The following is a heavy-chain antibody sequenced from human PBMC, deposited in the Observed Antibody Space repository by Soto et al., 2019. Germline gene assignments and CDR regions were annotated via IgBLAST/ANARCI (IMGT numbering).Heavy chain of an antibody. Sequence: XGSLRLSCAASGFTFSSYGMHWVRQAPGKGLEWVAVISYDGSNKYYADSVKGRFTISRGNSKNTLYLQMNSLRAEDTAVYYCAKGYGSGSYYNVPTDWGQGTLVTVSS. V-gene: IGHV3-30*18. D-gene: IGHD3-10*01. CDR1: GFTFSSYG. J-gene: IGHJ4*02. CDR3: AKGYGSGSYYNVPTD. CDR2: ISYDGSNK.